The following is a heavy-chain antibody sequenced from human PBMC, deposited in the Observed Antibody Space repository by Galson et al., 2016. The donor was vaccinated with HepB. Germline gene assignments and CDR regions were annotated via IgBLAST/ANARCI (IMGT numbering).Heavy chain of an antibody. CDR3: ARISLRVGQDY. CDR2: INHSGNT. Sequence: SETLSLTCAVYGGSLRGYYWSWIRQPPGKGLEWIGEINHSGNTNYNPSLKSRVTMTVDASKNQFSLTLRSATAADTALYFCARISLRVGQDYGGQGTLVTVSS. J-gene: IGHJ4*02. D-gene: IGHD1-26*01. CDR1: GGSLRGYY. V-gene: IGHV4-34*01.